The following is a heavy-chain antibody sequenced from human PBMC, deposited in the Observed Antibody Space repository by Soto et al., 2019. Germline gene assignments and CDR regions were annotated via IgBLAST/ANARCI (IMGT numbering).Heavy chain of an antibody. V-gene: IGHV4-31*02. J-gene: IGHJ6*02. CDR3: ARDSPITIFGVVPSTAYYYGMDV. CDR2: IYYSGST. D-gene: IGHD3-3*01. CDR1: GGSIGSGGCY. Sequence: SEMLRLPWTVAGGSIGSGGCYWSCIHQHPGKVLEWMGYIYYSGSTYYNPSLKSRVTISVDTSKNQFSLKLSSVTAADTAVYYCARDSPITIFGVVPSTAYYYGMDVWGQGTTVTGPS.